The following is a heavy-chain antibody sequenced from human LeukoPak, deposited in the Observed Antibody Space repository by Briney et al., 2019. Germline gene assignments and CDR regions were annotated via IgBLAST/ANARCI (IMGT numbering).Heavy chain of an antibody. J-gene: IGHJ3*02. CDR3: ARETRSGRAFDI. CDR1: GDSISSYY. V-gene: IGHV4-59*12. CDR2: IYYSGTT. D-gene: IGHD6-19*01. Sequence: SETLSLTCTVSGDSISSYYWSWLRQPPGKGLQWFGYIYYSGTTNYNPSLKSRVSISIDTSKSQLSLKLRSVTAADMAVYYCARETRSGRAFDIWGQGTMVTVSS.